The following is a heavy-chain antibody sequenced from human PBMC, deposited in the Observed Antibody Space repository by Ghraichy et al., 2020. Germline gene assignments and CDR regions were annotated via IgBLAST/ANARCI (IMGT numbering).Heavy chain of an antibody. CDR3: VREFPRTVIGNEYFHY. CDR2: IRDDGSTT. Sequence: GGSLRLSCAASGFIFTQRWMHWVRQAPGKALEWVSLIRDDGSTTSYADSVKGRFTVSRDNDKNTLSLQLNSLRTEDTAVYYYVREFPRTVIGNEYFHYWGQGTLVTVSS. V-gene: IGHV3-74*01. CDR1: GFIFTQRW. J-gene: IGHJ1*01. D-gene: IGHD2-8*02.